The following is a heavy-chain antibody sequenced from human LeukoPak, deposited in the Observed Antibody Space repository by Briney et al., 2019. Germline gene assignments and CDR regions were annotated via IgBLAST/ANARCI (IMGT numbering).Heavy chain of an antibody. CDR3: AREGDLWSGYYTGIDY. CDR2: IYTSGST. D-gene: IGHD3-3*01. CDR1: GGSISSGSYY. J-gene: IGHJ4*02. Sequence: PSQTLSLTCTVSGGSISSGSYYWSWIRQPAGKGLEWIGRIYTSGSTNYNPSLKSRVTISVDTSKNQFSLKLSSVTAADTAVYYCAREGDLWSGYYTGIDYWGQGTLVTVSS. V-gene: IGHV4-61*02.